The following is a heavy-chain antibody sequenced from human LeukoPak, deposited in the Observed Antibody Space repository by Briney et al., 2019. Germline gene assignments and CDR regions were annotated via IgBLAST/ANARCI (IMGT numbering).Heavy chain of an antibody. J-gene: IGHJ4*02. CDR1: NYSISTDYY. CDR2: MYHSGST. D-gene: IGHD3-16*02. V-gene: IGHV4-38-2*02. Sequence: PSETLSLTCTVSNYSISTDYYWGWIRQPPGKGLEWIGTMYHSGSTYYNPSLKSRVTISVDTPKNQFSLKLSSVTAADTAVYYCARYDVWGSYRAFDYWGQGTLVTVSS. CDR3: ARYDVWGSYRAFDY.